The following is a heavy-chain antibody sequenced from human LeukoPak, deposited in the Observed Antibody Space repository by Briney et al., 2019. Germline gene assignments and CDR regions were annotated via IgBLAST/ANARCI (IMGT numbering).Heavy chain of an antibody. Sequence: QPGRSLRLSCAASGFTFSSYGMHWVRRAPGKGLEWVAVISYDGSNKYYADSVKGRFTISRDNSKNTLYLQMNSLRAEDTAVYYCAKAGHDGYNHIDYWGQGTLVTVSS. D-gene: IGHD5-24*01. V-gene: IGHV3-30*18. J-gene: IGHJ4*02. CDR3: AKAGHDGYNHIDY. CDR1: GFTFSSYG. CDR2: ISYDGSNK.